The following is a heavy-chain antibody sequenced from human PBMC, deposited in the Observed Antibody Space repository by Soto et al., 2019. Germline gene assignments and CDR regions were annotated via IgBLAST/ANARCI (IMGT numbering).Heavy chain of an antibody. D-gene: IGHD6-19*01. CDR1: GYSLTELS. CDR2: YDLEKGET. Sequence: ASVKVSCKVSGYSLTELSIHWVRQAPGEGLEWMGGYDLEKGETIYAQKFQGRVTMTEDSPADTPYMQLRSLRSEDTAIYYCARAPSHGWFQHLDYWGQGTLVTVSS. J-gene: IGHJ4*02. CDR3: ARAPSHGWFQHLDY. V-gene: IGHV1-24*01.